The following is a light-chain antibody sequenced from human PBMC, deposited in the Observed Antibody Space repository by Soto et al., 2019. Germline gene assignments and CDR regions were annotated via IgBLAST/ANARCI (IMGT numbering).Light chain of an antibody. Sequence: QSVLTQSPSLSGAPGQRVIISCTGSSSNIGAGYDVTWYQQVPGAAPKLLVYANNNRPSGVPDRFSGSKSGASASLVISALQAEDEADYYCQSFDSALRAGIFGGGTKVTVL. J-gene: IGLJ2*01. CDR1: SSNIGAGYD. V-gene: IGLV1-40*01. CDR3: QSFDSALRAGI. CDR2: ANN.